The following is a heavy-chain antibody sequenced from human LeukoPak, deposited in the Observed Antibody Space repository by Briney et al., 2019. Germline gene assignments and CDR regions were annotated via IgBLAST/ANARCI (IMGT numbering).Heavy chain of an antibody. D-gene: IGHD3-10*01. Sequence: PSVKVSCKASVYTFTSYAISWVRQAPAQGLEWMGWISVYNGDTNYAQKLQGRVTMTTDTSTSTAYMELRSLRSDDTAVYYCARDRSGGVGLYYYYGMDVWGQGTTVTISS. CDR3: ARDRSGGVGLYYYYGMDV. J-gene: IGHJ6*02. CDR1: VYTFTSYA. CDR2: ISVYNGDT. V-gene: IGHV1-18*01.